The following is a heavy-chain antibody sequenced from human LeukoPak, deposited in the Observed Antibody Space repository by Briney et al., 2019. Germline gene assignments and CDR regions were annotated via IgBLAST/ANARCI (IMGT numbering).Heavy chain of an antibody. CDR1: GGSISSYY. CDR2: IYYSGST. V-gene: IGHV4-59*01. Sequence: SETLSLTCTASGGSISSYYWSWIRQPPGKGLEWIGYIYYSGSTNYNPSLKSRVTISVDTSKNQFSLKLSSVTAADTAVYYCARPGSSGWYDAFDIWGQGTMVTVSS. CDR3: ARPGSSGWYDAFDI. J-gene: IGHJ3*02. D-gene: IGHD6-19*01.